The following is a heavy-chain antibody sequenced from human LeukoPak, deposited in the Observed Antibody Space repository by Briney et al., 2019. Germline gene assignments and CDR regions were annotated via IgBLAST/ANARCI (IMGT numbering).Heavy chain of an antibody. CDR2: IHYKGRA. CDR1: GGSISGYY. V-gene: IGHV4-59*01. Sequence: SEAPSLTCTVSGGSISGYYWTWVRQPPGRGLEWIGQIHYKGRADYNPSLKSRITISIDTSKNQMSLKLASVTAADTAIYYCAGFGVDYDMGVWGQGTTVTVSS. J-gene: IGHJ6*02. D-gene: IGHD3-16*01. CDR3: AGFGVDYDMGV.